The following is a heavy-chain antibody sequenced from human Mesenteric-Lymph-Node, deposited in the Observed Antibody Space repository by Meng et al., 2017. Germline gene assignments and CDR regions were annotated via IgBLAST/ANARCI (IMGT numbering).Heavy chain of an antibody. CDR1: GFTISRHW. V-gene: IGHV3-74*01. J-gene: IGHJ4*02. CDR2: INSDGRTT. D-gene: IGHD6-19*01. CDR3: TGLSGPFDY. Sequence: EVQLVESGGGLVQPGGSLRLSCAASGFTISRHWMHWVRQAPGKGLVWVSRINSDGRTTNYAGSVKGRFTISRDNAKNTLYLQMNSLRAEDTAVYFCTGLSGPFDYWGQGTLVTVSS.